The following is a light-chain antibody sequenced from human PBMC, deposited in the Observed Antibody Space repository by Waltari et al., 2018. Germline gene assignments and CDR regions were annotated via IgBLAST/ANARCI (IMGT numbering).Light chain of an antibody. CDR1: SSDVGPYRY. CDR2: DVS. V-gene: IGLV2-11*01. Sequence: QSALTQPRSVSGSPGQSVTISCTGTSSDVGPYRYVSWYQHHPGKAPKVMFFDVSRRPSGVPDRFSGSKSGNTASLTISGLQAEDEADYYCCSYAGDAVYMFGGGTKVTVL. J-gene: IGLJ3*02. CDR3: CSYAGDAVYM.